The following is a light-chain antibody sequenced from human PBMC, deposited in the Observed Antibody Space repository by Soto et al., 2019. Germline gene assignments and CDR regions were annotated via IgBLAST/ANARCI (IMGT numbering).Light chain of an antibody. J-gene: IGLJ2*01. CDR1: SSDVGGYNY. Sequence: QSALTQPPSASRSPGQSVTISCTGTSSDVGGYNYVSWYQQHPGKAPKLIIYEVSKRPSGVPDRFSGSKSGNTASLTVSGLQAEDEADYYCSSYAGSNKVFGGGTKLTVL. CDR2: EVS. V-gene: IGLV2-8*02. CDR3: SSYAGSNKV.